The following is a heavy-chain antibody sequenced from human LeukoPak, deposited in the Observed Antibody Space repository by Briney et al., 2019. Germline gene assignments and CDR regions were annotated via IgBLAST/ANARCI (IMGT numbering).Heavy chain of an antibody. D-gene: IGHD1-7*01. CDR3: ARDRELRTVLTGDGWFDP. CDR2: INPSGGRT. Sequence: ASVKVSCKASGYTFTSYYMHWVRQAPGQGLEWMGIINPSGGRTTYAQKFQARVTMTRDTSTSTVYMELSSLRSDDTAVYYCARDRELRTVLTGDGWFDPWGQGTLVTVSS. J-gene: IGHJ5*02. CDR1: GYTFTSYY. V-gene: IGHV1-46*01.